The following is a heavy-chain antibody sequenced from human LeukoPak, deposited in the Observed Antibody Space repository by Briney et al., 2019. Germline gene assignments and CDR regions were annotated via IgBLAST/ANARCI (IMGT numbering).Heavy chain of an antibody. V-gene: IGHV3-30*18. CDR1: GFTFSSYW. Sequence: GGSLRLSCAASGFTFSSYWMSWVRQAPGKGLEWVAVISYDGSNKYYADSVKGRFTISRDNSKNTLYLQMNSLKAEDTAIYYCAKDPTDFDSSGQTYFDYWGQGTLVTVSS. J-gene: IGHJ4*02. D-gene: IGHD3-22*01. CDR3: AKDPTDFDSSGQTYFDY. CDR2: ISYDGSNK.